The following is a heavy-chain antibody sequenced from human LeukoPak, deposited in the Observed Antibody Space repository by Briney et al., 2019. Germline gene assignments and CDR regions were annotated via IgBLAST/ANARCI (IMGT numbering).Heavy chain of an antibody. D-gene: IGHD2-2*01. CDR1: GYTFSGYH. Sequence: VASVKVSCKASGYTFSGYHMHWVRQPPGQGREWMGRINPNSGDTNYAQKFQGRVTMTRDTSISTAYMELSRLRSDDTAVYYCARDYCSSTSCLFDYWGQGTLVTVSS. CDR2: INPNSGDT. CDR3: ARDYCSSTSCLFDY. J-gene: IGHJ4*02. V-gene: IGHV1-2*06.